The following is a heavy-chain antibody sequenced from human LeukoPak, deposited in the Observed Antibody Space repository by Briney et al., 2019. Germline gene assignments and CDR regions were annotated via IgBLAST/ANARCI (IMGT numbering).Heavy chain of an antibody. CDR1: GGSISSGGYY. Sequence: PSQTLSLTCTVSGGSISSGGYYWGWIRQPPGKGLEWIGSIYYSGSTYYNPSLKSRVTISVDTSKNQFSLKLSSVTAADTAVYYCARRFNQLLWFGELSNWFDPWGQGTLVTVSS. V-gene: IGHV4-39*01. CDR2: IYYSGST. D-gene: IGHD3-10*01. CDR3: ARRFNQLLWFGELSNWFDP. J-gene: IGHJ5*02.